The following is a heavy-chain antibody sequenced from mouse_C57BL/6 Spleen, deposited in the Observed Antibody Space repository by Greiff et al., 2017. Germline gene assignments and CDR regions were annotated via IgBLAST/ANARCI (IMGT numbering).Heavy chain of an antibody. CDR3: AREGAYYYCGSGGFAY. V-gene: IGHV1-55*01. CDR2: IYPGSGST. CDR1: GYTFTSYW. Sequence: VQLQQPGAELVKPGASVKMSCKASGYTFTSYWITWVKQRPGQGLEWIGDIYPGSGSTNYNEKFKGKATLTVDTSSSTAYMQLSSLTSEDSAVYYWAREGAYYYCGSGGFAYWGQGTLVTVSA. J-gene: IGHJ3*01. D-gene: IGHD1-1*01.